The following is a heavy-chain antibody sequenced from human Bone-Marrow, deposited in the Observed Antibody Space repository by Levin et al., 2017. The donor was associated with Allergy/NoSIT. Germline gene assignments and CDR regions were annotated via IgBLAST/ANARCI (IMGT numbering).Heavy chain of an antibody. D-gene: IGHD5-24*01. CDR2: VYHSGSA. CDR3: ARKRWGYDAFDI. V-gene: IGHV4-59*01. J-gene: IGHJ3*02. CDR1: GDSISSYY. Sequence: SETLSLTCTVSGDSISSYYYTWIRQPPGKGLEWIGYVYHSGSATYNPSLESRVSISVDTSKNQFSLNLRFVTAADTAVYYCARKRWGYDAFDIWGQGTMVTVSS.